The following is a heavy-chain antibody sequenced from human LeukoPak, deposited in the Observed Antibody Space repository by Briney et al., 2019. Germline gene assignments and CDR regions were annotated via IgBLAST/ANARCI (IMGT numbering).Heavy chain of an antibody. J-gene: IGHJ4*02. V-gene: IGHV3-23*01. CDR2: ISGSGGST. CDR3: ASSTYYDFWSGYYYFDY. CDR1: GFTFSSYA. D-gene: IGHD3-3*01. Sequence: PGGSLRLPCAASGFTFSSYAMSWVRQAPGKGLEWVSAISGSGGSTYYADSVKGRFTISRDNSKNTLYLQVNSLRAEDTAVYYCASSTYYDFWSGYYYFDYWGQGTLVTVSS.